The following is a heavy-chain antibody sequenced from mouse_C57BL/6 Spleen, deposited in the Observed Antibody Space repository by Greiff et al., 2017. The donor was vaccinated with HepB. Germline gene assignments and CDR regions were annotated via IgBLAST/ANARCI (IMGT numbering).Heavy chain of an antibody. V-gene: IGHV1-61*01. D-gene: IGHD3-2*02. CDR2: IYPSDSET. Sequence: QVQLKQSGAELVRPGSSVKLSCKASGYTFTSYWMDWVKQRPGQGLEWIGNIYPSDSETHYNQKFKDKATLTVDKSSSTAYMQLSSLTSEDSAVYYCAHSSGFSVAYWGQGTLVTVSA. J-gene: IGHJ3*01. CDR1: GYTFTSYW. CDR3: AHSSGFSVAY.